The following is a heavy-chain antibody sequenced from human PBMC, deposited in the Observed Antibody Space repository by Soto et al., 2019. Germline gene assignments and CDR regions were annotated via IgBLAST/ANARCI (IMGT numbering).Heavy chain of an antibody. CDR2: IFGSGAPT. V-gene: IGHV3-23*01. Sequence: EVQLLESGGGLVQPGGSLRLSCAASGFTFSHYAMSWVRQAPGKGLQWVSTIFGSGAPTHYADSVKGRFGISRDNSTNMLYLEMNSLKQEHTAVSHYTRQASSWSFAFYLSAQGTRFAVAS. CDR1: GFTFSHYA. CDR3: TRQASSWSFAFYL. J-gene: IGHJ3*01. D-gene: IGHD1-26*01.